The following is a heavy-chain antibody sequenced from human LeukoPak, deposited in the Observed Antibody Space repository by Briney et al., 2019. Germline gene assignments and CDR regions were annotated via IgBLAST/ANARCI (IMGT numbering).Heavy chain of an antibody. D-gene: IGHD1-7*01. V-gene: IGHV3-23*01. Sequence: GGSLRLSCAASGFTFSSYAMSWVRQAPGKGLEWVSAISGSGGSTYYADSVKGRFTISRDNSKNTLYLQMNSLRAEDTAVYYCAKSEGGTTHYYYGMDVWGQGTTVTVSS. CDR3: AKSEGGTTHYYYGMDV. J-gene: IGHJ6*02. CDR1: GFTFSSYA. CDR2: ISGSGGST.